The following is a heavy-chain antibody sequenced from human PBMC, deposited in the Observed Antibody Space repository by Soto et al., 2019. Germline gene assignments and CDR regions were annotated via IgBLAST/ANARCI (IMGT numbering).Heavy chain of an antibody. V-gene: IGHV3-7*03. D-gene: IGHD3-16*01. J-gene: IGHJ4*02. Sequence: LRLSCAASGFSFSLFWMSWVRQTPGKGLEWVANINEDGSEKFFADSVKGRFTISRDNAKNSLSLQMNSLTADDTAVYYCARAGWPQSSYYFDYWGQGTLVTVSS. CDR3: ARAGWPQSSYYFDY. CDR1: GFSFSLFW. CDR2: INEDGSEK.